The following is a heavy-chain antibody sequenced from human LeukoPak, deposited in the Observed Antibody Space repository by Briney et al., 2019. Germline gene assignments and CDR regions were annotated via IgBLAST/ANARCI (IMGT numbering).Heavy chain of an antibody. CDR1: GFTFTGFA. CDR2: ISGSGGST. V-gene: IGHV3-23*01. CDR3: AKLSSSWYSLDY. J-gene: IGHJ4*02. D-gene: IGHD6-13*01. Sequence: GGSLRLSCAASGFTFTGFAMSWVRQAPGKGLEWVSAISGSGGSTYYADSVKGRFTISRDNSKNTLYLQMNSLRAEDTAVYYCAKLSSSWYSLDYWGQGTLVTVSS.